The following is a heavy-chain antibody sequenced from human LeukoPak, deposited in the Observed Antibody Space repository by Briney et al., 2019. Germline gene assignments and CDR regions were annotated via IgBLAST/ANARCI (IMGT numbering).Heavy chain of an antibody. Sequence: GASVKVSCKASGYTFTSYYMHWVRQAPGQGLEWMGIINPSGGSTSYAQKFQGRVTMTRDTSTSTVYMELSSLRSEDTAVYYCARDCSGLFGELLPVLYWFDPWGQGTLVTVSS. CDR1: GYTFTSYY. J-gene: IGHJ5*02. D-gene: IGHD3-10*01. CDR3: ARDCSGLFGELLPVLYWFDP. V-gene: IGHV1-46*01. CDR2: INPSGGST.